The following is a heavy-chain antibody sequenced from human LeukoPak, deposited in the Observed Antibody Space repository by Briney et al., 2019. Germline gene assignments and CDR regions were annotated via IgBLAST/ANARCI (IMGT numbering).Heavy chain of an antibody. CDR1: GFTFSSYA. V-gene: IGHV3-30-3*01. Sequence: PGGSLRLSCAASGFTFSSYAMHWVRQAPGKGLEWVAVISYDGSNKYYADSVKGRFTISSDNSKNTLYLQMNSLRAEDTAVYYCARMYSSSMSALDVWGQGTTVTVSS. J-gene: IGHJ6*02. CDR3: ARMYSSSMSALDV. CDR2: ISYDGSNK. D-gene: IGHD6-6*01.